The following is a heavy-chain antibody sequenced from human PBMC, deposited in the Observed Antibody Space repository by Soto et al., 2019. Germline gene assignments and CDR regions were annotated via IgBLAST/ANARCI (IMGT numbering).Heavy chain of an antibody. CDR3: AKSRVGRSWYEGDS. J-gene: IGHJ4*02. V-gene: IGHV3-30*18. D-gene: IGHD6-13*01. Sequence: QVQLVESGGGVVQPGRSLRLSCAASGFTFSSYGMHWVRQAPGKGLEWLAVISNDGTIQDYADSVKGRFTISKDNSKNTLFLQMNSLRPEDTAVYFCAKSRVGRSWYEGDSCGQGTLVTVSS. CDR1: GFTFSSYG. CDR2: ISNDGTIQ.